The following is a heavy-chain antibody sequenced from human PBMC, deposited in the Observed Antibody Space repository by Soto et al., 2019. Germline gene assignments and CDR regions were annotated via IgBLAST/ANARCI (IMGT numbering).Heavy chain of an antibody. CDR3: ARDPEYSSPGTYYYYGMDV. V-gene: IGHV3-7*05. J-gene: IGHJ6*02. Sequence: GGSLRLSCAASGFTFSSYWMSWVRQAPGKGLEWVANIKQDGSEKYYVDSVKGRFTISRDNAKNSLYLQMNSLRAEDTAVYYCARDPEYSSPGTYYYYGMDVWGQGTTVTVSS. CDR1: GFTFSSYW. D-gene: IGHD6-6*01. CDR2: IKQDGSEK.